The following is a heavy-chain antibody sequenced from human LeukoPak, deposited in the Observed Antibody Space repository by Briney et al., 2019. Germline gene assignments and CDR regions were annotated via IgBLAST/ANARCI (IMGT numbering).Heavy chain of an antibody. J-gene: IGHJ6*02. V-gene: IGHV4-59*12. D-gene: IGHD3-16*02. CDR1: GGSISSYY. Sequence: SETLSLTCTVSGGSISSYYWSWIRQPPGKGLEWIGYIYYSGSTNYNPSLKSRVTISVDTSKNQFSLKLSPVTAADTAVYYCARVDYDYVWGSYRYTGSYGMDVWGQGTTVTVSS. CDR2: IYYSGST. CDR3: ARVDYDYVWGSYRYTGSYGMDV.